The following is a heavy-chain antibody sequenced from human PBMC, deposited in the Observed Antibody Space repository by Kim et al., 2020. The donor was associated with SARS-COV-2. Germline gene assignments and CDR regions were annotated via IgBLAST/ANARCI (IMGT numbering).Heavy chain of an antibody. CDR2: ISYDGSNK. Sequence: GSLRLSCAASGFTFSSYGMHWVRQAPGKGLEWVAVISYDGSNKYYADSVKGRFTISRDNSKNTLYLQMNSLRAEDTAGYYCAKDVVIGELLYYYYYGMDVWAQGPTVTVSS. CDR1: GFTFSSYG. J-gene: IGHJ6*02. V-gene: IGHV3-30*18. CDR3: AKDVVIGELLYYYYYGMDV. D-gene: IGHD3-10*01.